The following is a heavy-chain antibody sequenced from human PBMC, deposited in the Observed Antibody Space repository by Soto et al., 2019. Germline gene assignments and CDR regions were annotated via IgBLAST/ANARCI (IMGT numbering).Heavy chain of an antibody. CDR3: ATWVDYGDFEGFDF. J-gene: IGHJ4*02. V-gene: IGHV1-2*04. Sequence: GASVKVSCKTSGFRLTDNKLHWVRQAPGQGLEWMGWVDPNGGGSNSAQKFQGSVTMTWDTSITTAYLDLTRLTTNDTATYFCATWVDYGDFEGFDFWGQGTLVTVSS. D-gene: IGHD4-17*01. CDR2: VDPNGGGS. CDR1: GFRLTDNK.